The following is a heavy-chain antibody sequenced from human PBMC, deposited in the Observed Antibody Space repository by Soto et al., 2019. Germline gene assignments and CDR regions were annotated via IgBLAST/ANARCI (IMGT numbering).Heavy chain of an antibody. V-gene: IGHV4-61*01. J-gene: IGHJ4*02. D-gene: IGHD4-17*01. CDR1: GGSVSNKTYY. CDR3: ARTTAVPNTLRSRYFFDY. Sequence: SETLSLTCSVSGGSVSNKTYYWSWIRQPPGKRLEWIGYVYYSGTTNYNPSLKSRVTISVDLSKNQFSLRLSSVTTADTALYYCARTTAVPNTLRSRYFFDYWGQGTLVTAPQ. CDR2: VYYSGTT.